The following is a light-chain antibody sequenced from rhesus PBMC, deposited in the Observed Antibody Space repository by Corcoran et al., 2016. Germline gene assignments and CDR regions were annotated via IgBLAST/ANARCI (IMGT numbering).Light chain of an antibody. V-gene: IGKV1-44*02. CDR3: QQHSRPPLT. J-gene: IGKJ4*01. CDR1: KTISSY. Sequence: DIQMTQSPSSLSASVGDRITITCRASKTISSYLAWYQQKPWKVPKLLIYVASSLESGVPSRVSGSGSGTEFTLTISSLQPEDFATDYCQQHSRPPLTFSGGTKVEL. CDR2: VAS.